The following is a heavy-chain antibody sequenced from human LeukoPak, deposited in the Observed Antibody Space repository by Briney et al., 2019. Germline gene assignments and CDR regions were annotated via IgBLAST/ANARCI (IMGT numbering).Heavy chain of an antibody. V-gene: IGHV4-59*01. D-gene: IGHD4-17*01. Sequence: SETLSLTCTVSGGSLSTYYWSWIRQPPGKGLEWIGYIFYSGGTNYNPCLKSRVTMSVDTSKNQFSLKLSSMTAAVTAVYYCPRYGDYTWFDPWGQGTLVTVSS. CDR1: GGSLSTYY. J-gene: IGHJ5*02. CDR2: IFYSGGT. CDR3: PRYGDYTWFDP.